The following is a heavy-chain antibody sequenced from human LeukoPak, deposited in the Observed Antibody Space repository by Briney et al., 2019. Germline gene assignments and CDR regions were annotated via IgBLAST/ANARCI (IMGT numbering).Heavy chain of an antibody. V-gene: IGHV4-34*01. CDR3: ARQNYGAAPLRY. D-gene: IGHD4/OR15-4a*01. Sequence: SETLSLTCAVYGGSFSGYYWSWIRQPPGKGLEWIGEINHSGSTNYNPSLKSRVTISVDTSKNQFSLKLSSVTAADTAVYYCARQNYGAAPLRYWGQGTLVTVSS. CDR2: INHSGST. CDR1: GGSFSGYY. J-gene: IGHJ4*02.